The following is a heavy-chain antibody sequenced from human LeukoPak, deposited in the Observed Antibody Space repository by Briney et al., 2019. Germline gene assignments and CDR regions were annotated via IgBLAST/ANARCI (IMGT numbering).Heavy chain of an antibody. V-gene: IGHV4-39*07. CDR1: GGSISSSSYY. CDR2: IYYSGST. D-gene: IGHD3-22*01. Sequence: PSETLSLTCTVSGGSISSSSYYWGWIRQPPGKGLEWIGSIYYSGSTYYNPSLKSRVTISVDTSKNQFSLKLSSVTAADTAVYYCASVGSDYYDSSGYYAIDYWGQGTLVTVSS. CDR3: ASVGSDYYDSSGYYAIDY. J-gene: IGHJ4*02.